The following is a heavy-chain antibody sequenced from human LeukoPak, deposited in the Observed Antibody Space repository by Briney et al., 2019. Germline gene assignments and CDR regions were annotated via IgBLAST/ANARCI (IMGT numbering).Heavy chain of an antibody. CDR2: IHPDGSEE. J-gene: IGHJ6*02. CDR1: GFTFSNYW. D-gene: IGHD3-10*01. V-gene: IGHV3-7*01. Sequence: PGGSLRLSCVGSGFTFSNYWMNWVRQAPGKELEWVANIHPDGSEEHYVDSVKGRFTISRDNAKNSLHLQMSSLQVEDTAVYYCARPPFAYGLDVWGQGTTVTVS. CDR3: ARPPFAYGLDV.